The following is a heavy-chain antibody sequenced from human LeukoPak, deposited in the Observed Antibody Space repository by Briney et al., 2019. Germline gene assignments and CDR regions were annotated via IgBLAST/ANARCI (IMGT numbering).Heavy chain of an antibody. CDR3: AKGPLRGTAAAIDY. V-gene: IGHV3-30*18. D-gene: IGHD2-2*01. CDR2: ISYDGRNK. CDR1: GFTFNNYG. Sequence: GSLRLSCAASGFTFNNYGMHWVRQAPGKGLEWVAVISYDGRNKHYPDSVKGRFTISRDISTDTLWLQMDSLRTEDTAVYYCAKGPLRGTAAAIDYWGQGTLVTVSS. J-gene: IGHJ4*02.